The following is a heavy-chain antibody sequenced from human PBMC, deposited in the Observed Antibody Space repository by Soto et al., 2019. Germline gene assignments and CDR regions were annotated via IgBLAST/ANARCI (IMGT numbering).Heavy chain of an antibody. CDR3: ARGTTIFGVVTLFDY. D-gene: IGHD3-3*01. Sequence: PWGSLRLSCAASGFTFNSYAMSWVCKSQGKGLEWVSAISGSGGSTYYADSVKGRFTISRDNSKNTLYLQMNSLRAEDTAVYYCARGTTIFGVVTLFDYWGQGTLVTVSS. J-gene: IGHJ4*02. CDR1: GFTFNSYA. V-gene: IGHV3-23*01. CDR2: ISGSGGST.